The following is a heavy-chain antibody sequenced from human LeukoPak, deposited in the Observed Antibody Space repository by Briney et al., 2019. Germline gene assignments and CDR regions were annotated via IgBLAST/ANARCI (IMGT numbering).Heavy chain of an antibody. CDR3: ARVEMGSEVSCCFADV. Sequence: SETLSLTCTVSGGSISSYFWSWIRQPAGKGLEWIGHIDSSGRTNYNPSLKSRVSISVDKSKNQFSVKVTSVSAADTALYYCARVEMGSEVSCCFADVWGKGTTVTVSS. J-gene: IGHJ6*04. V-gene: IGHV4-4*07. D-gene: IGHD6-25*01. CDR2: IDSSGRT. CDR1: GGSISSYF.